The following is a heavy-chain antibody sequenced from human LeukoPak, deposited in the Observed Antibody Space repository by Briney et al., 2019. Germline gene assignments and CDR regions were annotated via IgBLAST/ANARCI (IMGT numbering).Heavy chain of an antibody. CDR2: ISWNSGSI. V-gene: IGHV3-9*01. Sequence: GGSLRLSCGASGFTFDGYAMHWVRQAPGKGLEWVSGISWNSGSIGYADSVKGRFTISRDNAKNSLYLQMNSLRAEDTALYYCASSRGNWFDPWGQGTLVTVSS. CDR1: GFTFDGYA. CDR3: ASSRGNWFDP. J-gene: IGHJ5*02. D-gene: IGHD1-26*01.